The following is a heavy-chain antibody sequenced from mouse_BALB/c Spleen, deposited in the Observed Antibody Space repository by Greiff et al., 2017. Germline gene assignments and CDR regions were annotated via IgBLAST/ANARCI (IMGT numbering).Heavy chain of an antibody. CDR2: INPSNGRT. CDR3: AREEVYGNYTWFAY. J-gene: IGHJ3*01. D-gene: IGHD2-1*01. Sequence: VQLQQSGAELVRPGALVKLSCKASGYTFTSYWMHWVKQRPGQGLEWIGEINPSNGRTNYNEKFKSKATLTVDKSSSTAYMQLSSLTSEDSAVYYCAREEVYGNYTWFAYWGQGTLVTVSA. V-gene: IGHV1S81*02. CDR1: GYTFTSYW.